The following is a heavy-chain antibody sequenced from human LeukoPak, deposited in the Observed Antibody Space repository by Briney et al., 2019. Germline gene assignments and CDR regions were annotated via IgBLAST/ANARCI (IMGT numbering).Heavy chain of an antibody. J-gene: IGHJ3*02. CDR1: GGSISSGGYF. D-gene: IGHD2-2*01. Sequence: SQTLSLTCTVSGGSISSGGYFWSWIRQPAGKGLEWIGRFYASGSTNYNPSLQRRVTISVDTSKNQFSLKLTSVTAVDTAVYYCALGNCPTTSCYPGVAFDIWGQGTMVTVSS. CDR3: ALGNCPTTSCYPGVAFDI. CDR2: FYASGST. V-gene: IGHV4-61*02.